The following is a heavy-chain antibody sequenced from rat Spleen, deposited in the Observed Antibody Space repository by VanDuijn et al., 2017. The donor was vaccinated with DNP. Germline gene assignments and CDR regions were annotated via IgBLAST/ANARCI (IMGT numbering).Heavy chain of an antibody. D-gene: IGHD3-4*01. Sequence: QVHLQQSGTELAKPGSSVKISCKASDYTFTNYYIGWIKQTTGQGLEFIGYINTETGGDGYNEKFKGKATVTVDKSSSTAFMQLSSLTPDDSAVYYCARWGNHNWYFDLWGPGTMVTVSS. CDR3: ARWGNHNWYFDL. CDR2: INTETGGD. V-gene: IGHV1-43*01. J-gene: IGHJ1*01. CDR1: DYTFTNYY.